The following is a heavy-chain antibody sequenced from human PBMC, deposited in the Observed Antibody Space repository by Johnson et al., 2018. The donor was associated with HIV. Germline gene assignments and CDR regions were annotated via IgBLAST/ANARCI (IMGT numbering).Heavy chain of an antibody. J-gene: IGHJ3*02. CDR3: AKEMEGPSWDAFDI. V-gene: IGHV3-9*01. CDR1: GFTFDDYA. Sequence: VQLVESGGGLVQPGRSLRLSCVASGFTFDDYAMHWVRQAPGKGLEWVSGISWNSGNIAYADFVRGRFTISRDNAKNSLFLQMNSPRAEATALYYCAKEMEGPSWDAFDIWGQGTMVTVSS. CDR2: ISWNSGNI. D-gene: IGHD3-3*01.